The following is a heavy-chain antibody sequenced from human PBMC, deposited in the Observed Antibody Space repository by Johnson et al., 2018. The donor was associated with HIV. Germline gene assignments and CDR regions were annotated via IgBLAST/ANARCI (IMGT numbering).Heavy chain of an antibody. Sequence: QVQLVESGGGVVQPGRSLRLSCAASGFTFTSYTMHWVRQAPGKGLEWVAAISYDGSDKDHADSVKGRFTISRDNSKNTLYLQMNSKRAEDTAVYYCARDFKDSSSWYGAFDIWGQGTMVTVSS. V-gene: IGHV3-30*04. CDR2: ISYDGSDK. CDR3: ARDFKDSSSWYGAFDI. D-gene: IGHD6-13*01. J-gene: IGHJ3*02. CDR1: GFTFTSYT.